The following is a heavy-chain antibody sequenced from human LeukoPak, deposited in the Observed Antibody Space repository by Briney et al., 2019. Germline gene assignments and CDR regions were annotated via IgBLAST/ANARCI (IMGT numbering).Heavy chain of an antibody. J-gene: IGHJ6*03. CDR3: ARDRDLGDFWSGYYNYYYYMDV. CDR1: GFTFSSYW. V-gene: IGHV3-7*01. Sequence: PGGSLRLSCAASGFTFSSYWMSWVRQAPGKGLEWVANIKQDGSEKYYVDSVKGRFTISRDNAKNSLYLQMNSLRAEDTAVYYCARDRDLGDFWSGYYNYYYYMDVWGKGTTVTVSS. D-gene: IGHD3-3*01. CDR2: IKQDGSEK.